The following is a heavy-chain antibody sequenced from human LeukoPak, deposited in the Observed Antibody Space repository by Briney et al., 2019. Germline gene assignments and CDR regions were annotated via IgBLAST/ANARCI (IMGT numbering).Heavy chain of an antibody. CDR3: VKHVSSRWSNNRLDP. V-gene: IGHV3-23*01. D-gene: IGHD6-13*01. CDR1: GFTFDSYA. CDR2: VSRFGGTT. J-gene: IGHJ5*02. Sequence: GGSLRLSCAASGFTFDSYAMSWVRQAPGKGLEWVSAVSRFGGTTYYADSAKGRFTISRDNSNNTVYLQMNSLRVGDTALYYCVKHVSSRWSNNRLDPWGQGTLVTVS.